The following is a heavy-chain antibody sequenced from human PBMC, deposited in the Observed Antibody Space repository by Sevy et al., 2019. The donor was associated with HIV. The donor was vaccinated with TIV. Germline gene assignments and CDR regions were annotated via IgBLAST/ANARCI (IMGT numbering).Heavy chain of an antibody. J-gene: IGHJ5*02. Sequence: ASVKVSCKASGGTFSSYAISWVRQAPGQGLEWMGGLIPIFGTANYAQKFQGRVTITADESTSTAYMELSSLRSEDTAVYYCARDLPGEAVAGYWFDPWGQRTLVTVSS. V-gene: IGHV1-69*13. CDR2: LIPIFGTA. D-gene: IGHD6-19*01. CDR1: GGTFSSYA. CDR3: ARDLPGEAVAGYWFDP.